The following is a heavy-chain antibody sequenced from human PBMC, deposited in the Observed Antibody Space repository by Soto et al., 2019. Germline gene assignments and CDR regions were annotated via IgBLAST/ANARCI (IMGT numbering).Heavy chain of an antibody. Sequence: QVQLVQSGAEVKKPGSSVKVSCKASGGTFSSYAISWVRQAPGQGLEWMGGIIPIFGTANYAQKFQGRVTITADESTSTAYMELSSLRSEDTAVYYCARSPLYYYDSSGYHSVGAFDIWGQGTMVTVSS. CDR3: ARSPLYYYDSSGYHSVGAFDI. J-gene: IGHJ3*02. CDR2: IIPIFGTA. V-gene: IGHV1-69*01. CDR1: GGTFSSYA. D-gene: IGHD3-22*01.